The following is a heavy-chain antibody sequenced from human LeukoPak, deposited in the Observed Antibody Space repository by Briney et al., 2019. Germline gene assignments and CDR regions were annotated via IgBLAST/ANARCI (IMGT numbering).Heavy chain of an antibody. J-gene: IGHJ5*02. D-gene: IGHD4-17*01. CDR1: GFTFSSYG. CDR2: ISSSSSYI. CDR3: ARVGGDFSWFDP. Sequence: PGGSLRLSCAASGFTFSSYGMTWVRQAPGKGLEWVSYISSSSSYIYYADSVKGRFTISRDNAKNSLYLQMNSLRAEDTAVYYCARVGGDFSWFDPWGQGTLVTVSS. V-gene: IGHV3-21*05.